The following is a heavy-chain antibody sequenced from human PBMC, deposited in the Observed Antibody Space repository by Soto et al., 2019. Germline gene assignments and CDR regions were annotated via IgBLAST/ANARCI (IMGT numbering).Heavy chain of an antibody. CDR1: GFSFTTTGVG. CDR3: ALGIAARPFDS. Sequence: QISLKESGPALVKPTQTLTLTCSFSGFSFTTTGVGVGWIRQPPGKALEWLALIYWDDDERYNPSLKNRLTITKDTSKNLVVLTMTNVDPVDTATYYCALGIAARPFDSWGQGTLVTVSS. D-gene: IGHD6-6*01. V-gene: IGHV2-5*02. CDR2: IYWDDDE. J-gene: IGHJ4*02.